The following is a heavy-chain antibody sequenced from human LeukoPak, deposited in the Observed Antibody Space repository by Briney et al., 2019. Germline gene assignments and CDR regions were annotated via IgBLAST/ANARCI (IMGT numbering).Heavy chain of an antibody. V-gene: IGHV4-39*02. CDR1: GGSISSSPYY. J-gene: IGHJ4*02. D-gene: IGHD6-13*01. Sequence: SETLSLTCTVSGGSISSSPYYWGWIRQPPGKGLEWIGSIFHSGNTHYTPSLKSRVTISVDTSKNQFSLKLSSVTAADTAVYYCAREDVSWPSVDYWGQGTLVTVSS. CDR3: AREDVSWPSVDY. CDR2: IFHSGNT.